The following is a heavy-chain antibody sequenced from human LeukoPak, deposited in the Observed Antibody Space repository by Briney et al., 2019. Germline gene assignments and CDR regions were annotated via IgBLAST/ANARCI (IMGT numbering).Heavy chain of an antibody. V-gene: IGHV3-21*01. CDR1: RFTFSSYS. CDR3: TRERYMYSRLDRFDY. Sequence: PGGSLRLSCAASRFTFSSYSMNWVRQAPGKGLEWVSSISSSSSYIYYADSVKGRFTISRDNAKNSLYLQMNSLRAEDTAVYYCTRERYMYSRLDRFDYWVQGTLVTVSS. J-gene: IGHJ4*02. CDR2: ISSSSSYI. D-gene: IGHD6-13*01.